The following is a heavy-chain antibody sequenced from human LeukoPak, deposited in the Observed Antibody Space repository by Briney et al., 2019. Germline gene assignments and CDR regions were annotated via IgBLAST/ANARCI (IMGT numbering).Heavy chain of an antibody. CDR2: ISGSGGST. J-gene: IGHJ4*02. D-gene: IGHD3-22*01. CDR1: GFTFSSYA. CDR3: AKNDYDDSSGYYQYYFDY. V-gene: IGHV3-23*01. Sequence: GSLRLSCAASGFTFSSYAMSWVRQAPGKGLEWVSAISGSGGSTYYADSVKGRFTISRDNSKNTLYLQMNSLRAEDTAVYYCAKNDYDDSSGYYQYYFDYWGQGTLVTVSS.